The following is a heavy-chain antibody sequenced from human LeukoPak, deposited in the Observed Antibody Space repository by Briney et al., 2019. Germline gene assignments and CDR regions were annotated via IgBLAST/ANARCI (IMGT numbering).Heavy chain of an antibody. Sequence: ASVKVSCKASGYTFTSYDINWVRQATGQGREWMGWMNPNSGNTGYAQKLQGRVTMTRNTSISTAYMELSSLRSEDTAVYYCARSGGRGIRYFDWLYRYFFDYWGQGTLVTVSS. D-gene: IGHD3-9*01. CDR1: GYTFTSYD. CDR3: ARSGGRGIRYFDWLYRYFFDY. V-gene: IGHV1-8*01. CDR2: MNPNSGNT. J-gene: IGHJ4*02.